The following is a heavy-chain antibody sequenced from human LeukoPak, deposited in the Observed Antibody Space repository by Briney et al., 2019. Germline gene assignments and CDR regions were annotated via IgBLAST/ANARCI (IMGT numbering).Heavy chain of an antibody. CDR3: ARDRGYGYGFDY. D-gene: IGHD5-18*01. CDR2: IYYSGST. CDR1: GGSISSSSYY. Sequence: SETLSLTCTVSGGSISSSSYYWGWIRQPPGKGLEWIGSIYYSGSTYYNPSLKSRVTISVDTSKNQFSLKLSSVTAADTAVYYCARDRGYGYGFDYWGQGALVTVSS. V-gene: IGHV4-39*07. J-gene: IGHJ4*02.